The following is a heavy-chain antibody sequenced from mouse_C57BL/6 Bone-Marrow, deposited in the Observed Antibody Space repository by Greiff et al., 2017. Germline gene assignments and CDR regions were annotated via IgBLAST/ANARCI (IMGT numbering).Heavy chain of an antibody. CDR1: GYTFTSYW. Sequence: QVQLQQPGAELVMPGASVKLSCKASGYTFTSYWMHWVKQRPGQGLEWIGEIDPSDSYTNYNQKFKGKSTLTVDKSSSTAYMQLSSLTSKDSAVYYCARRGVVEDYWGQGTTLTVSS. V-gene: IGHV1-69*01. J-gene: IGHJ2*01. D-gene: IGHD1-1*01. CDR3: ARRGVVEDY. CDR2: IDPSDSYT.